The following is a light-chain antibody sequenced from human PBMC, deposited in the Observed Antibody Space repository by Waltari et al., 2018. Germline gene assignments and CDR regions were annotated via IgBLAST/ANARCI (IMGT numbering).Light chain of an antibody. CDR1: QSIGKY. V-gene: IGKV3-20*01. CDR2: AAS. Sequence: EVVLTQSPGTLSLSPGERATLPCRARQSIGKYLVWYQQRPGQAPRLIMYAASTRATGIPDRFSGRGYGTDFSLTISRLEPEDFAVYYCQNHERLPATFGQGTKVEIK. J-gene: IGKJ1*01. CDR3: QNHERLPAT.